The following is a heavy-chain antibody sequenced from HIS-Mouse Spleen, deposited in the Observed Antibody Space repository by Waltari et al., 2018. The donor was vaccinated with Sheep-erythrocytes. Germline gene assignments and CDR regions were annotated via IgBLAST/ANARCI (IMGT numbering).Heavy chain of an antibody. V-gene: IGHV3-21*01. Sequence: EVQLVESGGGLVKPGGSLRLSCAAYGFTFSSYSINWVRQAPGKGLEWVSSISSSSSYIYYADSVKGRFTISRDNAKNSLYLQMNSLRAEDTAVYYCARASIFGVVRGFDYWGQGTLVTVSS. D-gene: IGHD3-3*01. CDR3: ARASIFGVVRGFDY. J-gene: IGHJ4*02. CDR1: GFTFSSYS. CDR2: ISSSSSYI.